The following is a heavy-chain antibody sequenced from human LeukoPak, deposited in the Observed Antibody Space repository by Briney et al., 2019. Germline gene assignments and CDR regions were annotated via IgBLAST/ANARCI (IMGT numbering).Heavy chain of an antibody. CDR1: GGSFSGYY. D-gene: IGHD3-9*01. V-gene: IGHV4-34*01. CDR3: ARITIFPPVYYYYGMDV. CDR2: INHSGST. Sequence: SETLSLTCAVYGGSFSGYYWSWIRQPPGKGLEWIGEINHSGSTNYNPSLKSRVTISVDTSKNQFSLKLSSVTAADTAVYYCARITIFPPVYYYYGMDVWGQGTTVTVSS. J-gene: IGHJ6*02.